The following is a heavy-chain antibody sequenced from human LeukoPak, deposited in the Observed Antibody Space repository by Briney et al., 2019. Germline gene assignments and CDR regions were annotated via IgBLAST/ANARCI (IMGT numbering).Heavy chain of an antibody. CDR3: ARRTYYYDSSGYPSSYYYYMDV. J-gene: IGHJ6*03. D-gene: IGHD3-22*01. V-gene: IGHV4-39*07. CDR1: GGSISSSSYY. Sequence: PSETLSLTCTVSGGSISSSSYYWGWIRQPPGKGLEWIGSIYYSGSTYYNPSLKSRVTISVDTSKNQFSLKLSSVTAADTAVYYCARRTYYYDSSGYPSSYYYYMDVWGKGTTVTVSS. CDR2: IYYSGST.